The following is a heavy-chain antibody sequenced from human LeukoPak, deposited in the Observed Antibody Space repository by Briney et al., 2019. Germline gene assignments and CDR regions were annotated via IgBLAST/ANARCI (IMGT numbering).Heavy chain of an antibody. CDR2: IIPIFGTA. Sequence: SVKVSCKASGGTFSSYAISWVRQAPGQGLEWMGGIIPIFGTANYAQTFQGRVTITADEPTSTAYMELRSLRSDDTAVYYCARNQKYCSGGSCYYPLGYWGQGTLVTVSS. V-gene: IGHV1-69*13. CDR1: GGTFSSYA. D-gene: IGHD2-15*01. J-gene: IGHJ4*02. CDR3: ARNQKYCSGGSCYYPLGY.